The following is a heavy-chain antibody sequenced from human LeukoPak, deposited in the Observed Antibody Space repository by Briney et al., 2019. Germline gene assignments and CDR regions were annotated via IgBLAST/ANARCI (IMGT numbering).Heavy chain of an antibody. Sequence: PSETLSLTCAVYGGSFSGYYWSWIRQPPGKRLEWIGEINHSGSTNYNPSLKSRVTISVDTSKNQFSLKLSSVTAADTAVYYCARRGGDEYSYQYYFDYWGQGTLVTVSS. CDR1: GGSFSGYY. CDR2: INHSGST. CDR3: ARRGGDEYSYQYYFDY. J-gene: IGHJ4*02. D-gene: IGHD5-18*01. V-gene: IGHV4-34*01.